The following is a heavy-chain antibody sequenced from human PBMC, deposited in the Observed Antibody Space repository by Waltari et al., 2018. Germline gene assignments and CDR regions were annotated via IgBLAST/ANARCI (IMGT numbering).Heavy chain of an antibody. D-gene: IGHD2-15*01. CDR1: GGSISSHY. CDR2: IYYSGST. Sequence: QVQLQESGPGLVKPSETLSPTCTVSGGSISSHYWSWIRQPPGKGLEWIGYIYYSGSTNYNPSLKSRVTISVDTSKNQFSLKLSSVTAADTAVYYCARQGVGVVAATQNNNWFDPWGQGTLVTVSS. V-gene: IGHV4-59*11. J-gene: IGHJ5*02. CDR3: ARQGVGVVAATQNNNWFDP.